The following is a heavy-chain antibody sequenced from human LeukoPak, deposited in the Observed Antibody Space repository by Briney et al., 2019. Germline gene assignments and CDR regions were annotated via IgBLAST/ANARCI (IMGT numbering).Heavy chain of an antibody. CDR3: AKASYSGYDPIDS. V-gene: IGHV3-30*02. CDR2: LHYDGSNK. D-gene: IGHD5-12*01. Sequence: GGSLRLSCAASGFTFSSYGMHWVRQAPGKGLVWVTFLHYDGSNKYHADSVKGRFAISRDISKNTLYLQMNSLRSEDTAVYFCAKASYSGYDPIDSWGQGTLVTVSS. CDR1: GFTFSSYG. J-gene: IGHJ4*02.